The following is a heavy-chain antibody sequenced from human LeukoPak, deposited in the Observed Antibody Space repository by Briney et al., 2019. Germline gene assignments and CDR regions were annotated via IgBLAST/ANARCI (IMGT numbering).Heavy chain of an antibody. CDR2: INSDGSST. D-gene: IGHD3-10*01. Sequence: GGSLRLSCAASGFTFSSYWMHWVRQAPGKGLVWVSRINSDGSSTSYADSVKGRFTISRDNAKNTLYLQMNSLRAEDTAVYYCATYGSGSYSRSFDYWGQGTLVTVSS. J-gene: IGHJ4*02. CDR3: ATYGSGSYSRSFDY. CDR1: GFTFSSYW. V-gene: IGHV3-74*01.